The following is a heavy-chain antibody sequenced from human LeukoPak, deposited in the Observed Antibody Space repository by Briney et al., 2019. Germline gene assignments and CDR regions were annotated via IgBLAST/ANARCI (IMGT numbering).Heavy chain of an antibody. CDR3: AKDYYDSSGYLTGYFDY. D-gene: IGHD3-22*01. J-gene: IGHJ4*02. Sequence: PGGSLRLSCAASEFTFNIYAMSWVRQAPGKGLEWVSAISGSGDSTYYADSVKGRFTISRDNSKNTLYLQINSLRAEDTAVYYCAKDYYDSSGYLTGYFDYWGQGTLVTVSS. V-gene: IGHV3-23*01. CDR2: ISGSGDST. CDR1: EFTFNIYA.